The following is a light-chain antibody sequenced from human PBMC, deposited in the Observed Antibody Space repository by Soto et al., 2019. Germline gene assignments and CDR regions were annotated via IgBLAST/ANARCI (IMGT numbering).Light chain of an antibody. CDR3: QQRSNWPPT. J-gene: IGKJ4*01. V-gene: IGKV3-11*01. CDR1: QSVSSY. Sequence: EIVLTQSPATLSLSPGERATLSCRASQSVSSYLAWYQQKPGQAPRLLIYDASNRATGIPARFSGSGSGTDFTLTISSLEPEDFAASYCQQRSNWPPTFGGGTKVEIK. CDR2: DAS.